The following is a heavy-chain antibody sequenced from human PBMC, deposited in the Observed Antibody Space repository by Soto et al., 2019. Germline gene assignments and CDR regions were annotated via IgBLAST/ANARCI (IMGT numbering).Heavy chain of an antibody. D-gene: IGHD3-3*01. CDR2: ISAYNGNT. CDR1: GYTFTSYG. V-gene: IGHV1-18*01. J-gene: IGHJ4*02. Sequence: ASVKVSCKASGYTFTSYGISWVRQAPGQGLEWMGWISAYNGNTNYAQKLQGRVTMTTDTSTSTAYMELRSLRSDDTAVYYCARVLTYYDFWSGYYNPEGYFDYWGQGTLGTVS. CDR3: ARVLTYYDFWSGYYNPEGYFDY.